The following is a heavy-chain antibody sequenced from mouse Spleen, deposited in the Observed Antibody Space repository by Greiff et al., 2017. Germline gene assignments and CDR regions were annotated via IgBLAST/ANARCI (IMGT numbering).Heavy chain of an antibody. V-gene: IGHV5-6-4*01. D-gene: IGHD2-1*01. Sequence: DVMLVESGGGLVKPGGSLKLSCAASGFTFSSYTMSWVRQTPEKRLEWVATISSGGSYTYYPDSVKGRFTISRDNAKNTLYLQMSSLKSEDTAMYYCTRDRGGNYSYYFDYWGQGTTLTVSS. CDR2: ISSGGSYT. CDR3: TRDRGGNYSYYFDY. J-gene: IGHJ2*01. CDR1: GFTFSSYT.